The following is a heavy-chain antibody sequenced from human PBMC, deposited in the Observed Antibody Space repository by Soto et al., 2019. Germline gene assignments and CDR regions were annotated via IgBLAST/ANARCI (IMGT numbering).Heavy chain of an antibody. CDR1: GGTFSSYA. CDR3: ARASVVQDEMRYYYYGMDV. CDR2: IIPIFGTA. D-gene: IGHD2-2*01. J-gene: IGHJ6*02. V-gene: IGHV1-69*06. Sequence: ASVKVSCKASGGTFSSYAISWVRQAPGQGLEWMGGIIPIFGTANYAQKFQGRVTITADKSTSTAYMELSSLRSEDTAVYYCARASVVQDEMRYYYYGMDVWGQGTTVTVSS.